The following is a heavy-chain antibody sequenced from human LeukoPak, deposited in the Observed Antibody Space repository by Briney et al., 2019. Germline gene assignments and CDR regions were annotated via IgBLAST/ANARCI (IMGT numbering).Heavy chain of an antibody. CDR3: ARRSGWLRPPYYFDY. CDR1: GGSISSSSYY. J-gene: IGHJ4*02. D-gene: IGHD5-24*01. CDR2: IYYSGST. V-gene: IGHV4-39*07. Sequence: PSETLSLTCTVSGGSISSSSYYWGWIRQPPGKGLEWIGSIYYSGSTYYNPSLKSRVTISVDTSKNQFSLKLSSVTAADTAVYYCARRSGWLRPPYYFDYWGQGTLVTVSS.